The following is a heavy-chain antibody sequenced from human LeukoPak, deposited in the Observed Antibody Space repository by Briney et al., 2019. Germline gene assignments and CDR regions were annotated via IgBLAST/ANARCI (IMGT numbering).Heavy chain of an antibody. CDR1: EFTFNRYW. V-gene: IGHV3-7*04. Sequence: GGSLRLSCAASEFTFNRYWMSWVRQAPGKGLEWVANIKHDGSEAHYVDSVKGRFTITRDNAKNSLSLQMNSLNVDDTGVYFCTRDALFGSGRTHLDFWSQGTLVSVSS. CDR3: TRDALFGSGRTHLDF. CDR2: IKHDGSEA. D-gene: IGHD3-10*01. J-gene: IGHJ4*02.